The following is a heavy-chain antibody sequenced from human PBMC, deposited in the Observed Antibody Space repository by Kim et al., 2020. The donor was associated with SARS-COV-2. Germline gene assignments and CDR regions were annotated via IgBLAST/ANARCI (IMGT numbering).Heavy chain of an antibody. J-gene: IGHJ6*02. CDR2: IWYDGSNK. CDR1: GFTFSSYG. CDR3: AKVGGRGWFRYGMDV. Sequence: GGSLRLSCAASGFTFSSYGMHWVRQAPGKGLEWVAVIWYDGSNKYYADSVKGRFTISRDNSKNTLYLQMNSLRAEDTAVYYCAKVGGRGWFRYGMDVWGQGTTVTVSS. D-gene: IGHD6-19*01. V-gene: IGHV3-33*06.